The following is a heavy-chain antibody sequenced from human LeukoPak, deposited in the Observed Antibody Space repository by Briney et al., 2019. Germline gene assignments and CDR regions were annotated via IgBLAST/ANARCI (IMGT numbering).Heavy chain of an antibody. V-gene: IGHV4-39*07. CDR3: ARRIGPGTNNWFDP. CDR1: GGSISSSSYY. Sequence: SETLSLTCTVSGGSISSSSYYWGWIRQPPGKGLEWIGNIYYTRSTYYNPSLKSRVTISVDTSKNQFSLKLSSVTAADTAVYYCARRIGPGTNNWFDPWGQGTLVTVSS. D-gene: IGHD2-15*01. CDR2: IYYTRST. J-gene: IGHJ5*02.